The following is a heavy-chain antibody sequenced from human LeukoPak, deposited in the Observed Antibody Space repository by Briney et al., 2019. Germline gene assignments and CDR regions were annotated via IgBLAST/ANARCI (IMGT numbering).Heavy chain of an antibody. J-gene: IGHJ6*02. CDR3: ASLPNYGDYYYYYYGMDV. CDR1: GFTFSDYY. V-gene: IGHV3-11*04. D-gene: IGHD4-17*01. Sequence: GGSLRLSCAASGFTFSDYYMSWIRQAPGKGLEWVSYISSSGSTIYYADSVKGRFTISRDNSKNTLYLQMNSLRAEDTAVYYCASLPNYGDYYYYYYGMDVWGQGTTVTVSS. CDR2: ISSSGSTI.